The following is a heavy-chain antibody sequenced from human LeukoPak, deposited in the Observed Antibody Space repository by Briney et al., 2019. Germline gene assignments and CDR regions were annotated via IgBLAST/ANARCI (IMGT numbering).Heavy chain of an antibody. CDR3: ARVEEGYGSGRRENYYYYYMDV. J-gene: IGHJ6*03. CDR2: INHSGST. D-gene: IGHD3-10*01. CDR1: GESFSGYY. V-gene: IGHV4-34*01. Sequence: SETLSLTCAVYGESFSGYYWSWIRQPPGKGLEWIGEINHSGSTNYNPSLKSRVTISVDTSKNQFPLKLSSVTAADTAVYYCARVEEGYGSGRRENYYYYYMDVWGKGTTVTISS.